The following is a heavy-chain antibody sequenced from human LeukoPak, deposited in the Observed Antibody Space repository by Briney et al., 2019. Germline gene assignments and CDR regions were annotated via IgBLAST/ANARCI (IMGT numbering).Heavy chain of an antibody. CDR3: ARDLSERYSTDY. Sequence: PGGSLRLSCAVSGFTFRNYAIHWVRQTPGKGLEWVAFISWDGIIEYYADSVKGRFTISRDNSQNTLDLQMNGLRTEDTAVYYCARDLSERYSTDYWGQGTLVAVSS. D-gene: IGHD1-26*01. V-gene: IGHV3-30-3*01. J-gene: IGHJ4*02. CDR1: GFTFRNYA. CDR2: ISWDGIIE.